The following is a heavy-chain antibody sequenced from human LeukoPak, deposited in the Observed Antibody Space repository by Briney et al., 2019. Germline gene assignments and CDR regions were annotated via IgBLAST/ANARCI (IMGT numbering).Heavy chain of an antibody. Sequence: GGSLRLSCAASGFTVDSNYLSWVRQAPGKGLEWVSTIYTGGNTYYAASVKGRFTISRDFSKNTVFLHMNSLRAEDTAMYYCARGDVSGYYDYFDYWGQGALVTVSS. J-gene: IGHJ4*02. D-gene: IGHD3-22*01. CDR1: GFTVDSNY. CDR3: ARGDVSGYYDYFDY. CDR2: IYTGGNT. V-gene: IGHV3-53*01.